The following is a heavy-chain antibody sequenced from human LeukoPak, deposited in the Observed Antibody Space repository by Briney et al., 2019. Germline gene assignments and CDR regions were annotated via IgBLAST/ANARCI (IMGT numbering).Heavy chain of an antibody. CDR3: AINYGDYVGGAFDI. D-gene: IGHD4-17*01. Sequence: GSLRLSCAASGFTFSSYSMNWVRQAPGRGLEWVSYISSSSSTIYYADSVKGRFTISRDNAKNSLYLQMNSLRAEDTAVYYCAINYGDYVGGAFDIWGQGTMVTVSS. CDR1: GFTFSSYS. J-gene: IGHJ3*02. V-gene: IGHV3-48*04. CDR2: ISSSSSTI.